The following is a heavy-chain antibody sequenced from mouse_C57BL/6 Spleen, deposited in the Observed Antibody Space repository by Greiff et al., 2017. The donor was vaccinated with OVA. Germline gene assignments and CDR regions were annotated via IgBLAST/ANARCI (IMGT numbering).Heavy chain of an antibody. V-gene: IGHV1-50*01. CDR3: APGGNYDYDVAY. Sequence: VQLQQPGAELVKPGASVKLSCKASGYTFTSYWMQWVKQRPGQGLEWIGEIDPSDSYTNYNQKFKGKATLTVDTSSSTAYMQLSSLTSEDSAVYYCAPGGNYDYDVAYWGQGTLVTVSA. J-gene: IGHJ3*01. D-gene: IGHD2-4*01. CDR1: GYTFTSYW. CDR2: IDPSDSYT.